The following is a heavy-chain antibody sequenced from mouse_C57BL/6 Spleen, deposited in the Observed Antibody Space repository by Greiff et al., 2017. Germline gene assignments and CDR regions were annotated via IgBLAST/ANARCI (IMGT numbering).Heavy chain of an antibody. J-gene: IGHJ1*03. CDR2: ISNGGGST. CDR3: ARPRYYGSSYWYFDV. D-gene: IGHD1-1*01. CDR1: GFTFSDYY. V-gene: IGHV5-12*01. Sequence: EVKLMESGGGLVQPGGSLKLSCAASGFTFSDYYMYWVRQTPEKRLEWVAYISNGGGSTYYPDTVKGRFTISRDNAKNTLYLQMSRLKSEDTAMYYCARPRYYGSSYWYFDVWGTGTTVTVSS.